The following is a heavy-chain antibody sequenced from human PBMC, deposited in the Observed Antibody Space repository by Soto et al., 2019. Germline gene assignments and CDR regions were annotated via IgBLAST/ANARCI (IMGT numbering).Heavy chain of an antibody. Sequence: QVQLVQSGAEVKKPGASVKVSCKASGYTFTSYGISWVRQAPGQGLEWMGWISAYNGNTNYAQKLQGRVTMTTDTTTSAAYMEMRTLGSDDTAVYDSARDGPTDRAVDTWRQGAMVTVSS. V-gene: IGHV1-18*01. D-gene: IGHD4-17*01. CDR2: ISAYNGNT. CDR3: ARDGPTDRAVDT. CDR1: GYTFTSYG. J-gene: IGHJ3*02.